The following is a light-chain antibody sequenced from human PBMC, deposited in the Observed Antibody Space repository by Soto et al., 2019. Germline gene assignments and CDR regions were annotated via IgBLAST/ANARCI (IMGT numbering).Light chain of an antibody. CDR2: GNN. Sequence: QSVLTQPPSVSGAPGQRVTISCTGSSSNIGAGYDVHWYQQFPGTAPKLLIYGNNNRPSGVPDRFSGSKSGTSASLAITGLLAEDEVDYYCQSYDSSLSGVLFGGGTKVTVL. CDR1: SSNIGAGYD. V-gene: IGLV1-40*01. J-gene: IGLJ2*01. CDR3: QSYDSSLSGVL.